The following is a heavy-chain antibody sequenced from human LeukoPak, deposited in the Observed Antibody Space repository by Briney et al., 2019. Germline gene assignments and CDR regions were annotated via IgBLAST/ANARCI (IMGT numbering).Heavy chain of an antibody. J-gene: IGHJ4*01. V-gene: IGHV3-33*03. CDR3: AKDMDVYGDSYIDY. CDR1: GFTFREYG. D-gene: IGHD4-17*01. Sequence: GGSLRLSCVASGFTFREYGMYWVRQAPGKGLQWVAVIWNDGSHKYYEDSVKGRSTISRDNSKNTVFLQMNSVRVEDTGLYYCAKDMDVYGDSYIDYWGHGTLVAVSS. CDR2: IWNDGSHK.